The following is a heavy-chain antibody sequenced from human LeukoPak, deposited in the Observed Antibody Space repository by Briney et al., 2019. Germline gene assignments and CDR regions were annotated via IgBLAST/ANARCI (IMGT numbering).Heavy chain of an antibody. D-gene: IGHD2-2*01. V-gene: IGHV3-21*01. CDR3: ACAGLVVPAYTIDY. CDR2: ISSSSSYI. J-gene: IGHJ4*02. Sequence: PGGSLRLSCAASGFTFSSYSMNWVRQAPGKGLEWVSSISSSSSYIYYADSVKGRFTISRDNAKNSLYLQMNSLRAEDTAVYYCACAGLVVPAYTIDYWGQGTLVTVSS. CDR1: GFTFSSYS.